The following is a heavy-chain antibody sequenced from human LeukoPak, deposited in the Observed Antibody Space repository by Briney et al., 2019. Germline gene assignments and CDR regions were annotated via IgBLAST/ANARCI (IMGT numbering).Heavy chain of an antibody. CDR3: ARVIYDYVWGSYRFGAFDI. CDR2: IYTSGST. V-gene: IGHV4-4*07. CDR1: GGSISSYY. D-gene: IGHD3-16*02. Sequence: PSETLSLTCTVSGGSISSYYWSWIRQPAGKGLEWIGRIYTSGSTNYNPSLNSRVTMSVDTSKNQFSLKLSSVTAAATAVYYCARVIYDYVWGSYRFGAFDIWGQGTMVTVSS. J-gene: IGHJ3*02.